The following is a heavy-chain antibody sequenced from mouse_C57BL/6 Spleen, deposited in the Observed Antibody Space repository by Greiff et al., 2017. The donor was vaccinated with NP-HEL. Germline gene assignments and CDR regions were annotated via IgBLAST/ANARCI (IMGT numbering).Heavy chain of an antibody. CDR1: GYTFTEYT. V-gene: IGHV1-62-2*01. Sequence: VQRVESGAELVKPGASVKLSCKASGYTFTEYTIHWVKQRSGQGLEWIGWFYPGSGSIKYNEKFKDKATLTADKSSSTVYMELSRLTSEDSAVYFCARHEGLYYYGSSGYFDYWGQGTTLTVSS. J-gene: IGHJ2*01. CDR2: FYPGSGSI. D-gene: IGHD1-1*01. CDR3: ARHEGLYYYGSSGYFDY.